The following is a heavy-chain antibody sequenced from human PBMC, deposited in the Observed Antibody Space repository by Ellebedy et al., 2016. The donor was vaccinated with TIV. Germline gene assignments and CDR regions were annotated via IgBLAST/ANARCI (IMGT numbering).Heavy chain of an antibody. CDR1: GFTFSSCS. CDR2: ISSSSSYI. Sequence: GESLKISXAASGFTFSSCSMNWVRQAPGKGLEWVSSISSSSSYIYYADSVKGRFTISRDNAKNSQYLQMNSLRAEDTAVYYCARGQGGGYLSDYYYGMDVWGQGTTVTVSS. J-gene: IGHJ6*02. V-gene: IGHV3-21*01. CDR3: ARGQGGGYLSDYYYGMDV. D-gene: IGHD3-22*01.